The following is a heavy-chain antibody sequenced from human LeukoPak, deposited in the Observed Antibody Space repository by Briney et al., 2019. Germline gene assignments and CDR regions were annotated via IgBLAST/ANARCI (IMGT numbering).Heavy chain of an antibody. CDR2: ISYDGSNK. CDR1: GFTFSSYA. CDR3: ARDAFTVRGY. Sequence: GRSLRLSCAASGFTFSSYAMHWVSQAPGKGMEWVAVISYDGSNKYYADSVKGRFTISRDNSKNTMYLQLNSRRAEYTAVYYGARDAFTVRGYWGQGTLVTVSS. J-gene: IGHJ4*02. V-gene: IGHV3-30*04. D-gene: IGHD3-10*01.